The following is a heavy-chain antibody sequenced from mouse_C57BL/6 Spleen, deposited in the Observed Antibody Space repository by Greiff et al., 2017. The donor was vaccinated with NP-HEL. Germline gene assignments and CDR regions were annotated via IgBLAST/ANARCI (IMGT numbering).Heavy chain of an antibody. V-gene: IGHV1-47*01. CDR1: GYTFTTYP. CDR2: FHPYNDDT. Sequence: QVQLKESGAELVKPGASVKMSCKASGYTFTTYPIEWMKQNHGKSLEWIGNFHPYNDDTKYNEKFKGKATLTVEKSSSTVYLELSRLTSDDSAVYYCARRYGSSPSYWYFDVWGTGTTVTVSS. J-gene: IGHJ1*03. D-gene: IGHD1-1*01. CDR3: ARRYGSSPSYWYFDV.